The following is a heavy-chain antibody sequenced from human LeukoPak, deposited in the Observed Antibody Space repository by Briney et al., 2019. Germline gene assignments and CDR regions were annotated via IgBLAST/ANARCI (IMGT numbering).Heavy chain of an antibody. CDR1: GFTFSSYA. CDR2: ISGSGGST. CDR3: ATQAEWLPTSLDY. J-gene: IGHJ4*02. Sequence: PGGSLRLSCAASGFTFSSYAMSWVRQAPGKGLEWVSAISGSGGSTYYADSVKGRSTISRDNSKNTLYLQMNSLRAEDTAVYYCATQAEWLPTSLDYRGQGTLVTVSS. V-gene: IGHV3-23*01. D-gene: IGHD5-12*01.